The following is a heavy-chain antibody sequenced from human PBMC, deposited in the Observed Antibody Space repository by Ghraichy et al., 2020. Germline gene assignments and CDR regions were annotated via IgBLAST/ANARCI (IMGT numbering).Heavy chain of an antibody. CDR1: GGSISSGSYY. Sequence: SETLSLTCTVSGGSISSGSYYWSWIRQPAGKGLEWIGRIYTSGSTNYNPSLKSRVTISVDTSKNQFSLKLSSVTAADTAVYYCARADDYGDYGLLGWGQGTLVTVSS. J-gene: IGHJ4*02. D-gene: IGHD4-17*01. V-gene: IGHV4-61*02. CDR2: IYTSGST. CDR3: ARADDYGDYGLLG.